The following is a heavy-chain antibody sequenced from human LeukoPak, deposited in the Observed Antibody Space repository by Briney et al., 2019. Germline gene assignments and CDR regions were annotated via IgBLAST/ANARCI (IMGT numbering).Heavy chain of an antibody. CDR2: IYYNETA. D-gene: IGHD1-1*01. J-gene: IGHJ4*02. CDR3: ARRAYSAAYWKHFDY. CDR1: GGSISSYY. Sequence: SETLSLTCTVSGGSISSYYWSWIRQPPGKGLEWIGYIYYNETANYNPSLKSRVTISLDTSKNQFSLKLNSVTAADTAVYFCARRAYSAAYWKHFDYWGQGTLVTVSS. V-gene: IGHV4-59*08.